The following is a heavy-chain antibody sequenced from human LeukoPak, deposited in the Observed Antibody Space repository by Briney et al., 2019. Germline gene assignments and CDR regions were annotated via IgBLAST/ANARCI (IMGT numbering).Heavy chain of an antibody. CDR1: GGSISSSNYY. D-gene: IGHD3-10*01. CDR3: ARLMEYYGSGSYYKIIDY. Sequence: SETLSLTCTVSGGSISSSNYYWGWIRQPPGKGLEWIGSNSYSGTTYYNPSLKSRVTISVATSKNQFSLKLSSVTAADTAVYYCARLMEYYGSGSYYKIIDYWGQGTLVTVSS. V-gene: IGHV4-39*01. J-gene: IGHJ4*02. CDR2: NSYSGTT.